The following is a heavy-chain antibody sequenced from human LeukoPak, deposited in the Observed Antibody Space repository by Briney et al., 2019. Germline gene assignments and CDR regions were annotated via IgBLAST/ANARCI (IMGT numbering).Heavy chain of an antibody. J-gene: IGHJ6*03. V-gene: IGHV3-74*01. CDR1: GFTFSSYW. CDR3: AKDSQVYGSGSYSYYYYYMDV. Sequence: PGGSLRLSCTASGFTFSSYWMHWVRQVPGKGPVWVARINSDEINTSYADSVKGRFTISRDNSKNSLYLQMNSLRAEDTALYYCAKDSQVYGSGSYSYYYYYMDVWGKGTTVTVSS. CDR2: INSDEINT. D-gene: IGHD3-10*01.